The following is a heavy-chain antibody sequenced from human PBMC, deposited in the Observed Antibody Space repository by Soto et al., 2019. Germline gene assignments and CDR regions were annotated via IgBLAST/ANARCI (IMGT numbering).Heavy chain of an antibody. CDR3: AKDRSSTSCDAFDY. J-gene: IGHJ4*02. CDR2: ISGSGGTT. D-gene: IGHD2-2*01. Sequence: EVQLLESGGGLVQPGGSLRLYCAASGFTFRNYAMSWARQAPGKGLEWVSAISGSGGTTHYADSVKGRFTISRDNSKNTLYLQMNSLRVEDTAVYYCAKDRSSTSCDAFDYWGQGSLVTVSS. V-gene: IGHV3-23*01. CDR1: GFTFRNYA.